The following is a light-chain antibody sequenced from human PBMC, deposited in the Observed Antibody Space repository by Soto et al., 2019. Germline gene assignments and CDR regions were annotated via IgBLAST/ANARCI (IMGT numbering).Light chain of an antibody. CDR2: DVS. V-gene: IGLV2-14*01. CDR3: SSYTSSSHV. J-gene: IGLJ1*01. CDR1: SSDVGGYNY. Sequence: QSVLTQPASVSGSPGQSITISCTGTSSDVGGYNYVPWYQQHPGKAPKLMIYDVSNRPSGVSNRFSGSKSGNTASLTISGLQAEDEADYYCSSYTSSSHVFGTGTKVTVL.